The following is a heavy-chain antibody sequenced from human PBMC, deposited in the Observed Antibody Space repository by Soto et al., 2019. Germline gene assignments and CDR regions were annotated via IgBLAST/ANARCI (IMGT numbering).Heavy chain of an antibody. CDR2: IIPIFGTA. J-gene: IGHJ4*02. Sequence: QVQLVQSGAEVKKPGSSVKVSCKASGGTFSSYAISWVRQAPGQGLEWMGGIIPIFGTANYAQKFQGSVTITEDETTSPAYMELSSLGSEDTAVYYGARAGAIAGRAFDHWGQGTQVTVSS. V-gene: IGHV1-69*01. D-gene: IGHD1-26*01. CDR3: ARAGAIAGRAFDH. CDR1: GGTFSSYA.